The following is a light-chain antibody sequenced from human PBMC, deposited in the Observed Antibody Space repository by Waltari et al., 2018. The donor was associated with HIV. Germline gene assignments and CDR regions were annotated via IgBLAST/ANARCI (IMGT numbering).Light chain of an antibody. Sequence: DIEMTQSPSSLSASVGDRVAITCRASQNINSYLNWYKVTPGKAPKLLIFAASNLHSGVPSRFSGNESATDFTLTVSSLQPEDFATYFCHQTYSLPHTFGQGTRLEIK. V-gene: IGKV1-39*01. CDR3: HQTYSLPHT. J-gene: IGKJ5*01. CDR1: QNINSY. CDR2: AAS.